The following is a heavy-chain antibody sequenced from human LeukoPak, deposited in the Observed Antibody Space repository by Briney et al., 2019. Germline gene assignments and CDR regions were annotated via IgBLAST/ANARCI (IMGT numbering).Heavy chain of an antibody. V-gene: IGHV3-21*01. D-gene: IGHD3-10*01. Sequence: GGSLRLSCAASGFTFSRYSMNWVRQARGKGREWVSSISSSRSYLYYADSAKGRFTISRDNAKNSLYLQMNSLRAEDTAVYYCARRGITMVRGVIYMDVWGKGTTVTVSS. CDR3: ARRGITMVRGVIYMDV. CDR2: ISSSRSYL. J-gene: IGHJ6*03. CDR1: GFTFSRYS.